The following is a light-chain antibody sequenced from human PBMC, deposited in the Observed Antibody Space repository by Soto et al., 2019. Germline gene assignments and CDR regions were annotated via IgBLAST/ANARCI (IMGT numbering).Light chain of an antibody. CDR2: GNN. CDR1: SSNIGAGHD. V-gene: IGLV1-40*01. Sequence: QAVVRQPPSVSGAPGQRVTISCTGSSSNIGAGHDVHWYQQFPGRAPQLLIYGNNNRPSGVPDRFSGSRSGTSASLAITGLQAEDEADYYCQSYDSSLSGSWVFGGGTKLTVL. J-gene: IGLJ3*02. CDR3: QSYDSSLSGSWV.